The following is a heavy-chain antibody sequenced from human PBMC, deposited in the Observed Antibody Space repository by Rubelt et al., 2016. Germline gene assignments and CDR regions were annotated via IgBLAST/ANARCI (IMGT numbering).Heavy chain of an antibody. Sequence: VSVIYSGGSTYYADSVKGRFTISRDNSKNTLYLQMNSLRAEDTAVYHCARVVLEQSYYFDYWGQGTLVTVSS. D-gene: IGHD1/OR15-1a*01. V-gene: IGHV3-66*02. J-gene: IGHJ4*02. CDR3: ARVVLEQSYYFDY. CDR2: IYSGGST.